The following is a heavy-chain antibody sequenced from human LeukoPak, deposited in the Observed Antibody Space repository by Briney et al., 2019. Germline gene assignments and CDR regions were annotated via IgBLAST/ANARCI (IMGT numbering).Heavy chain of an antibody. CDR1: GYTFTSYF. Sequence: ASVKVSCKASGYTFTSYFIHWVRQAPGEGLEWMGLINPGGGNTRYARKFQGRVTMTRDTSTRTVYMELSSLRSEDTAMHYCSRDRTHYYESSGYYSRWENWGQGTLVTVSS. J-gene: IGHJ4*02. V-gene: IGHV1-46*01. CDR3: SRDRTHYYESSGYYSRWEN. CDR2: INPGGGNT. D-gene: IGHD3-22*01.